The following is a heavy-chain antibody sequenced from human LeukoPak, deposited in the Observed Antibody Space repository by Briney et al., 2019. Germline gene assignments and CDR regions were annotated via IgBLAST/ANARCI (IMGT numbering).Heavy chain of an antibody. CDR1: GFTFSSYA. Sequence: PGGSLRLSCAASGFTFSSYAMSWVRQPPGKGLEWIGNSDYSGSTYYSSSLKSRVTMSVDTSKNQFSLKLSSVTAADTAVYFCARHVGRGSFRRVDYYYYMDVWGKGTTVTVSS. CDR2: SDYSGST. J-gene: IGHJ6*03. V-gene: IGHV4-59*04. CDR3: ARHVGRGSFRRVDYYYYMDV. D-gene: IGHD1-26*01.